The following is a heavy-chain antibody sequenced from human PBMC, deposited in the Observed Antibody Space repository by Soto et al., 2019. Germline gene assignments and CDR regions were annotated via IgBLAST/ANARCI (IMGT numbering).Heavy chain of an antibody. Sequence: QVQLVQSGAEVKKPGSSVQVSCKASGGTFSSYAISWVRQAPGQGLEWMGGIIPIFGTANYAQKFQGRVTITADETTGTTYMKLSRLKSEDTAVYYCASHIAAAGPYYYYYYGMDVWGQGTTGTVSS. D-gene: IGHD6-13*01. CDR3: ASHIAAAGPYYYYYYGMDV. J-gene: IGHJ6*02. CDR2: IIPIFGTA. V-gene: IGHV1-69*01. CDR1: GGTFSSYA.